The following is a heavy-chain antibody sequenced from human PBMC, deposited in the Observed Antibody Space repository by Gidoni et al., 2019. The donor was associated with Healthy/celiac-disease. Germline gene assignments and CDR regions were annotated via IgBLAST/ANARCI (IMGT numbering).Heavy chain of an antibody. D-gene: IGHD2-15*01. V-gene: IGHV3-53*02. CDR1: GFTVSLNY. Sequence: EVQLVETGGGLIQPGGSLRLSCAASGFTVSLNYMGWVRKAPGKGLEWVSVIYSGGSTYYADSVKGRFTISRDNSKNTLYLQMNSLRAEDTAVYYCARSPLYCSGGSCLGYYYYGMDVWGQGTTVTVSS. CDR3: ARSPLYCSGGSCLGYYYYGMDV. CDR2: IYSGGST. J-gene: IGHJ6*02.